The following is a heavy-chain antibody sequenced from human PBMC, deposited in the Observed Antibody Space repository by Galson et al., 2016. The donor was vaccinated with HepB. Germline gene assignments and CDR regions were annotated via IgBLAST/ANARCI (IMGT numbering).Heavy chain of an antibody. V-gene: IGHV5-51*01. CDR1: GYSFANSW. D-gene: IGHD3-3*01. J-gene: IGHJ2*01. Sequence: QSGAEVKKPGESLKISCKGSGYSFANSWIGWVRQTAGKDLEWMGAIYPSDSDTTYSPSFQGQVTISSDKSISTAYLQWSSLKASDTAIYYCVRRSANYWYFDLWGRGALVTVSS. CDR3: VRRSANYWYFDL. CDR2: IYPSDSDT.